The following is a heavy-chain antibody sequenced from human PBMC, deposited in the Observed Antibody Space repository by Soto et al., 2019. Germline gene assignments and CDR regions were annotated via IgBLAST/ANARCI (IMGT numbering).Heavy chain of an antibody. CDR2: ISSSSSYI. CDR1: GFTFSSYS. D-gene: IGHD2-2*01. J-gene: IGHJ6*02. Sequence: PGGSLRLSCAASGFTFSSYSMNWARQAPGKGLEWVSSISSSSSYIYYADSVKGRFTISRDNAKNSLYLQMNSLRAEDTAVYYCARDRVRYCSSTSCSSSYYGMDVWGQGTTVTVSS. CDR3: ARDRVRYCSSTSCSSSYYGMDV. V-gene: IGHV3-21*01.